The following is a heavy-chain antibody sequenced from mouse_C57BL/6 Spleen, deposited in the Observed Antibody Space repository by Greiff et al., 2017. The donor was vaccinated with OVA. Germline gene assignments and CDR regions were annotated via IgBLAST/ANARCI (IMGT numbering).Heavy chain of an antibody. CDR2: IDPNSGGT. D-gene: IGHD1-1*01. CDR1: GYTFTSYW. V-gene: IGHV1-72*01. CDR3: ARLKYYYGSSYVGYFDV. Sequence: QVQLQQPGAELVKPGASVKLSCKASGYTFTSYWMHWVKQRPGRGLEWIGMIDPNSGGTKYNEKFKSKATLTVDKPSSTAYMQLSSLTSEDSAVYYCARLKYYYGSSYVGYFDVWGTGTTVTVSS. J-gene: IGHJ1*03.